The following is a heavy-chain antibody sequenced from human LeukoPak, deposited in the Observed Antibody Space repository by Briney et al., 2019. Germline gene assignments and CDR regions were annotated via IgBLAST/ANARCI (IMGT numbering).Heavy chain of an antibody. CDR3: ARGQRRGYSYGRVFMDV. V-gene: IGHV4-61*02. CDR1: GGSISSDYS. D-gene: IGHD5-18*01. Sequence: PSQTLSLTCAVSGGSISSDYSWSWIRQPAGKGLEWIGRIYTSGSTNYNPSLKSRVTISVDTSKNQFSLKLSSVTAADTAVYYCARGQRRGYSYGRVFMDVWGKGTTVTVSS. CDR2: IYTSGST. J-gene: IGHJ6*03.